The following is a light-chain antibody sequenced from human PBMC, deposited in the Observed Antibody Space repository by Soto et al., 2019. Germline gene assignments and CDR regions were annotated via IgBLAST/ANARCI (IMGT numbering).Light chain of an antibody. V-gene: IGLV2-14*03. CDR1: SSDVGGYNY. CDR2: DVS. CDR3: SSYTSSLYL. J-gene: IGLJ2*01. Sequence: QSALTQPASVSGSPGQSITISCTGISSDVGGYNYVSWYQQHPGKAPQLIIYDVSYRPSGVSNRFSGSKSGNAASLTISGLQAEDEADYYCSSYTSSLYLFDGGTKLTVL.